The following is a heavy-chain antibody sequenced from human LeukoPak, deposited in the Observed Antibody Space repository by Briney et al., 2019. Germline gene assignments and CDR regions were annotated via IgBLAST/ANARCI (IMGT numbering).Heavy chain of an antibody. CDR3: ARRLYSYGPDDAFDI. V-gene: IGHV1-8*02. Sequence: GASVKVSCKASGYTFTNYDINWVRQATGQGLEWMGWMNPNSGNTGYAQKFQGRVTMTRNTSISTAYMELSSLRSEDTAVYYCARRLYSYGPDDAFDIWGQGTMVTVSS. J-gene: IGHJ3*02. CDR2: MNPNSGNT. CDR1: GYTFTNYD. D-gene: IGHD5-18*01.